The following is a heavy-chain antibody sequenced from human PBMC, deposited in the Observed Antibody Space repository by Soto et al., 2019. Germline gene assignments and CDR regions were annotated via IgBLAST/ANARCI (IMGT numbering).Heavy chain of an antibody. CDR1: GGSIGNDDYS. CDR2: IYHSGTT. J-gene: IGHJ4*02. Sequence: SETLSLTCTVSGGSIGNDDYSWSWVRQPPGKGLEWIGYIYHSGTTYYNPSLTSRVTISVDGSNNQFSLKLTSMTAADTAVYYCATVIPATRYFAYWGQGILVTVS. D-gene: IGHD2-15*01. V-gene: IGHV4-30-2*01. CDR3: ATVIPATRYFAY.